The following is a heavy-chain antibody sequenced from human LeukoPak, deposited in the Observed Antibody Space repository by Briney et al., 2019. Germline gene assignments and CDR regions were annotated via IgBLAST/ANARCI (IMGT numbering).Heavy chain of an antibody. CDR1: GFTFSNYA. V-gene: IGHV3-23*01. Sequence: GGSLRLSCAASGFTFSNYAMTWVRQAPGKGLEWVSAISGSGSYTYYADSVKGRFTISRDNSENTLYLQMNSLGGEDTAVYYCAKGESTNGWHGNDYWGQGTLVTVSS. J-gene: IGHJ4*02. D-gene: IGHD6-19*01. CDR2: ISGSGSYT. CDR3: AKGESTNGWHGNDY.